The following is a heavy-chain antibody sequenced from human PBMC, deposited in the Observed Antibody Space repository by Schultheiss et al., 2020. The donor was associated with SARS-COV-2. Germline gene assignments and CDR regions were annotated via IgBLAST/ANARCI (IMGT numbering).Heavy chain of an antibody. CDR3: AREGVVHFDY. V-gene: IGHV3-30*03. Sequence: GESLKISCAASGFTFSSYGMHWVRQAPGKGLEWVAVISYDGSNKYYADSVKGRFTISRDNSKNTLYLQMNSLRAEDTAVYYCAREGVVHFDYWGQGTLVTVSS. J-gene: IGHJ4*02. CDR2: ISYDGSNK. CDR1: GFTFSSYG. D-gene: IGHD3-3*01.